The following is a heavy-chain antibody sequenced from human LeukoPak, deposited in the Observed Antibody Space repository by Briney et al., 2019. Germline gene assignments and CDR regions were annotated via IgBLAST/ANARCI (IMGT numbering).Heavy chain of an antibody. CDR2: ISWNSGSI. V-gene: IGHV3-9*01. J-gene: IGHJ4*02. CDR3: AKGRYGSGLDY. Sequence: GGSLRLSCAASGFTFDDYAMHWVRQAPGKGLEGVSGISWNSGSIGYADSVKGRFTISRDNAKNSLYLQMNSLRAEDTALYYCAKGRYGSGLDYWGQGTLVTVSS. CDR1: GFTFDDYA. D-gene: IGHD3-10*01.